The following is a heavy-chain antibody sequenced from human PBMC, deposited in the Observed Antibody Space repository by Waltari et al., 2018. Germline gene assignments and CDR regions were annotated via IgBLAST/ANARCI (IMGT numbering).Heavy chain of an antibody. D-gene: IGHD3-9*01. V-gene: IGHV6-1*02. CDR3: ARGIKGLTGRSFFDY. J-gene: IGHJ4*02. CDR1: GDSVSSKSAA. Sequence: QVQLQQSGPGLMKPSQTLSLTCGISGDSVSSKSAAWNWLRQSPSRGREWLGSTYDRSRWYNDSAVSMNRRRFVSADTAKNQFSLQLYALTPEDTAVYYCARGIKGLTGRSFFDYWGLGTLVTVSS. CDR2: TYDRSRWYN.